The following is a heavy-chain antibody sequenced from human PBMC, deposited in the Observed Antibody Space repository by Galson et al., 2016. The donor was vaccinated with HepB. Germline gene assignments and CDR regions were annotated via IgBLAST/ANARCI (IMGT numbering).Heavy chain of an antibody. CDR2: IYYIGIT. D-gene: IGHD6-13*01. CDR1: GGSISSGDYY. CDR3: ARTKIGRYSSHNWFDP. V-gene: IGHV4-30-4*08. J-gene: IGHJ5*02. Sequence: TLSLTCTVSGGSISSGDYYWSWIRQRPGKGLEWIGFIYYIGITYYNASLKSRATISLDKPKNQFSLRLTSVTAADAAVYYCARTKIGRYSSHNWFDPWGQGTLVTVSS.